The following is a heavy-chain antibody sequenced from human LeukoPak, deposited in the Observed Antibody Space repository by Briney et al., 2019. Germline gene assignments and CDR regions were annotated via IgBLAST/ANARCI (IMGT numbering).Heavy chain of an antibody. D-gene: IGHD4-17*01. CDR1: GYTFTSYA. CDR2: INTNTGNP. Sequence: ASVKVSCKASGYTFTSYAMNWVRQAPGQGLEWMGWINTNTGNPTYAQGFTGRFVFSLDTSVSTAYLQISSLKAEDTVVYYCARASPTTVTTYYYGMDVWGQGTTVTVSS. CDR3: ARASPTTVTTYYYGMDV. V-gene: IGHV7-4-1*02. J-gene: IGHJ6*02.